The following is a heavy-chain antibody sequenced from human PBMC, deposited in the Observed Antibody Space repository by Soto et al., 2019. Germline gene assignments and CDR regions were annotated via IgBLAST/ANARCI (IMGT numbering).Heavy chain of an antibody. CDR3: AHRRSGYFDS. V-gene: IGHV2-5*02. CDR2: MYWDDDK. CDR1: GFSLTETGMG. J-gene: IGHJ4*02. Sequence: QITLKESGPTLVKPTQTLTLTCTFSGFSLTETGMGVGWIRQPPGKALEWLALMYWDDDKRYSPSLKRALTISKDASKNQVVLTKTNVDAVDTATYYCAHRRSGYFDSWGQGTLVTVS.